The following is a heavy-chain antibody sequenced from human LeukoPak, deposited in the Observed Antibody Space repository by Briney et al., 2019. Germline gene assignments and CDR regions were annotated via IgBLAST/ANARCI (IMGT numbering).Heavy chain of an antibody. J-gene: IGHJ4*02. Sequence: SETLTLTCTVSGGSIRSSTYYWGWIRQSPGKGLEWIGSIYYGGNTYYNPSLKSRLTISVDTSKKQFSLKLRSVTAADTAVYYCATGGVHYYDSSADYWGQGTLVTVSS. CDR1: GGSIRSSTYY. CDR2: IYYGGNT. CDR3: ATGGVHYYDSSADY. V-gene: IGHV4-39*01. D-gene: IGHD3-22*01.